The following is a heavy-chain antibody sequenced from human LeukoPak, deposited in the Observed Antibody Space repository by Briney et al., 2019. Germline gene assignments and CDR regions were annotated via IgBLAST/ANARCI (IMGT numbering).Heavy chain of an antibody. CDR3: ARDRPYRTAYYFDY. V-gene: IGHV3-33*01. Sequence: GALRLSCAASGFTFSSYGMHWVRQAPGKGLEWVAVIWYDGSNKYYADSVKGRFTISRDNSKNTLYLQMNSLRAEDTAVYSCARDRPYRTAYYFDYWGQGTLVTVSS. CDR2: IWYDGSNK. D-gene: IGHD4-17*01. CDR1: GFTFSSYG. J-gene: IGHJ4*02.